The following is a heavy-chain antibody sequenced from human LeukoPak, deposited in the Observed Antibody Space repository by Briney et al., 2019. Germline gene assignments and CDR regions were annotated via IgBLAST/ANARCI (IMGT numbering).Heavy chain of an antibody. CDR2: IWYDGNNK. D-gene: IGHD2-2*01. V-gene: IGHV3-33*08. CDR1: GFTFSSYA. J-gene: IGHJ4*02. Sequence: GGSLRLSCAASGFTFSSYAMHWVRQAPGKGLEWVAVIWYDGNNKYYADSVKGRFTISRDNSKNTLYLQMNSLRAEDTAVYYCARDRWSSTSYNDYWGQGTLVTVSS. CDR3: ARDRWSSTSYNDY.